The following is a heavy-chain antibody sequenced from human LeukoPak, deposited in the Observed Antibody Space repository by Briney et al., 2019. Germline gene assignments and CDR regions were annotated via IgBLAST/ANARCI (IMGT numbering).Heavy chain of an antibody. Sequence: PGGSLRLSCAASGFTFDDYAMHWVRQAPGKGLEWVALIVWDGESTYYAASVRGRFIISRDNSDNSLYLQMNNLKAEDTAIYYCAKDGSRGYSSTGYYMDAWGKGTTVIVSS. D-gene: IGHD6-19*01. CDR1: GFTFDDYA. CDR2: IVWDGEST. J-gene: IGHJ6*03. CDR3: AKDGSRGYSSTGYYMDA. V-gene: IGHV3-43D*04.